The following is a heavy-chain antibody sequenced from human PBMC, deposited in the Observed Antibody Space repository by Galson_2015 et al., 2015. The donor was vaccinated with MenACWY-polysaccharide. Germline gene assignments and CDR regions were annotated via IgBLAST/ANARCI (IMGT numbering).Heavy chain of an antibody. CDR3: ARDAGGTEDY. V-gene: IGHV1-18*04. CDR1: GYTFNNYA. J-gene: IGHJ4*02. CDR2: INTYNGNT. Sequence: SVKVSCKASGYTFNNYAINWVRQAPGQGLEWMGWINTYNGNTNYAQKVHGRVTVTADSNTAYMELQSLRSDDTAVYYCARDAGGTEDYWGQGTLVTVPS. D-gene: IGHD2-15*01.